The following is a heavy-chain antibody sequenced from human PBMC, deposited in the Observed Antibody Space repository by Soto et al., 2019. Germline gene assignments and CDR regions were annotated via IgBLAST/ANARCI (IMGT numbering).Heavy chain of an antibody. J-gene: IGHJ4*02. Sequence: EVQLLESGGGLVQPGGSLRVSCVASGFTFSTFDMSWARQAPGKGLEWVSGISASGGSTYYADSVKGRFSISRDNSKTTLYLQMNSLRAEDTAVYHCAKGFYDSNYALNYWGKGTLVSVSS. D-gene: IGHD3-22*01. CDR2: ISASGGST. V-gene: IGHV3-23*01. CDR1: GFTFSTFD. CDR3: AKGFYDSNYALNY.